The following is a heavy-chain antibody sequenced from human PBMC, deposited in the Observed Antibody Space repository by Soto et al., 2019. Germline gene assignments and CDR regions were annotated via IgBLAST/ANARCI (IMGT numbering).Heavy chain of an antibody. CDR2: IYYSGST. CDR3: ARLFGYSSSSFLDY. J-gene: IGHJ4*02. V-gene: IGHV4-39*01. CDR1: GGSISSSSYY. Sequence: SETLSLTCTVSGGSISSSSYYWGWIRQPPGKGLEWIGSIYYSGSTYYNPSLKSRVTISVDTSKNQFSLKLSSVTAADTAVYYCARLFGYSSSSFLDYWGQGTLVTVSS. D-gene: IGHD6-6*01.